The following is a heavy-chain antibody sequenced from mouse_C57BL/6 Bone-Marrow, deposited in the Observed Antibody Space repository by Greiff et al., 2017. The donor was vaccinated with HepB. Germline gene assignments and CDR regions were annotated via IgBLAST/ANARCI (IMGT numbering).Heavy chain of an antibody. CDR1: GFTFSDYG. CDR2: ISNLAYSI. CDR3: ARRYYGNYVGYFDV. Sequence: EVKVVESGGGLVQPGGSLKLSCAASGFTFSDYGMAWVRQAPRKGPEWVAFISNLAYSIYYADTVTGRFTISRENAKNTLYLEMSSLRSEDTAMYYCARRYYGNYVGYFDVWGTGTTVTVSS. V-gene: IGHV5-15*01. J-gene: IGHJ1*03. D-gene: IGHD2-1*01.